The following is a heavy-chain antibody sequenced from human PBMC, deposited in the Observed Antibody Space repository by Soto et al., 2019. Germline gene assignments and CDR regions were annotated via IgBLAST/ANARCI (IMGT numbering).Heavy chain of an antibody. V-gene: IGHV1-18*01. CDR3: ARGGPPTDYYYYGMDV. CDR1: GYTFTSYG. CDR2: ISAYNGNT. Sequence: QVQLVQSGAEVKKPGASVKVSCKASGYTFTSYGISWVRQAPGQGLEWMGWISAYNGNTNYAQKLQGRVTMTTDTSTRTACMELRSLRSDDTAVYYCARGGPPTDYYYYGMDVWGQGTTVTVSS. J-gene: IGHJ6*02.